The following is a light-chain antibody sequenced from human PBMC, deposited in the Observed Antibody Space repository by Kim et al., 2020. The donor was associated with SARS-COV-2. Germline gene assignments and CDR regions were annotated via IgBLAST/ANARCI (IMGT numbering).Light chain of an antibody. J-gene: IGKJ4*01. V-gene: IGKV3-15*01. CDR3: QQYNNWPLP. CDR1: QSISNS. Sequence: EIVMTQSPATLSVSPGERATLSCRASQSISNSLAWYQQKPGQAPRLLIYGASTRATGIPARFSGSGSGTEFTLTISSLQSEDFAVYSCQQYNNWPLPFGGGTKVDIK. CDR2: GAS.